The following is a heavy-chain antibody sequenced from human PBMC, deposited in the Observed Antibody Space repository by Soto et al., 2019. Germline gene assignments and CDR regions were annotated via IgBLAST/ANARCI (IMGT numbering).Heavy chain of an antibody. CDR3: ARGLLGNSFAMDV. CDR1: VFSLSTDS. Sequence: EVQLVGSGGGSVQPGASLRLSCTASVFSLSTDSMHWVRQAPGKGLEWVSFISSRSSTIHYADSLKFRFTISRDNAKNSLYLPMSSLGAEDTAVYYCARGLLGNSFAMDVWGQGTPVTVSS. CDR2: ISSRSSTI. V-gene: IGHV3-48*01. J-gene: IGHJ6*02. D-gene: IGHD3-16*01.